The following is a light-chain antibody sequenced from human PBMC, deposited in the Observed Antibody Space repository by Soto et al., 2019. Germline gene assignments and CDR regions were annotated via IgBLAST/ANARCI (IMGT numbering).Light chain of an antibody. J-gene: IGKJ1*01. CDR2: GAS. V-gene: IGKV3-20*01. CDR1: QSVSSSY. CDR3: XXXGXXXX. Sequence: EIVLTQSPGTLSLSPGERATLSCRASQSVSSSYLAWYQQKPGQAPRLLIYGASSRATGIPDRFSGSGSGTDFTLTISRLEPXXFXXXXXXXXGXXXXFGQGTKVEIK.